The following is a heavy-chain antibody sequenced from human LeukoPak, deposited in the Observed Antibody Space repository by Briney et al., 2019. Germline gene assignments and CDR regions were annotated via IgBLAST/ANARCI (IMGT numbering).Heavy chain of an antibody. CDR3: AKCSTSAYTTGWCNWIDP. Sequence: GGSLRLSCVASGFTFTSDAMNWVRQAPGKGLEWVSSTVSRGTTQYADSVKGRFTVSRDTSKNTLYLQMNSLRADDTAVYYCAKCSTSAYTTGWCNWIDPWGQGSLVTVSS. D-gene: IGHD6-19*01. CDR2: TVSRGTT. V-gene: IGHV3-23*01. CDR1: GFTFTSDA. J-gene: IGHJ5*02.